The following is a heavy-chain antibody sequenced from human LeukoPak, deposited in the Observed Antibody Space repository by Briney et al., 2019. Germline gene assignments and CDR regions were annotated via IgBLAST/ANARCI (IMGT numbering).Heavy chain of an antibody. CDR1: GGSISSYY. D-gene: IGHD3-22*01. J-gene: IGHJ6*02. CDR2: IYYRGST. Sequence: PPETLSLTRTLSGGSISSYYWSWIRQPPGKGLEWIGYIYYRGSTNYNPSLKSRVTISVDTSKNQFSLKLSSVTAADTAVYYCARSTHDSGYYYYGMDVWGQGTTVTVSS. V-gene: IGHV4-59*01. CDR3: ARSTHDSGYYYYGMDV.